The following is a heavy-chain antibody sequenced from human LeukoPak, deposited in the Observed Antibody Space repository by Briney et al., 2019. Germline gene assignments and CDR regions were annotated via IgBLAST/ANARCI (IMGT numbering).Heavy chain of an antibody. J-gene: IGHJ6*02. V-gene: IGHV3-7*04. CDR1: GFTFNSYW. CDR2: IKPDGSEK. CDR3: ARAAVAAPGDV. Sequence: PGGSLRLSCAVSGFTFNSYWMAWVRQAPRRGLEWVANIKPDGSEKYYVDSLKGRFTISRDNAENSLYLQMNSLKAEDTAVYYCARAAVAAPGDVWGQGTTVTVSS. D-gene: IGHD6-19*01.